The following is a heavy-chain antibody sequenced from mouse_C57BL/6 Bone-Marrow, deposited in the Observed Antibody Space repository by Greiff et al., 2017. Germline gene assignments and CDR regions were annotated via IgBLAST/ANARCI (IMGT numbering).Heavy chain of an antibody. Sequence: VQVVESGGDLVKPGGSLKLSCAASGFTFSSYGMSWVRQTPDKRLEWVATISSGGSYTYYPDSVKGRFTISRDNAKNTLYLQMSSLKSEDTAMYYCARHDSNYDYAMDYWGQGTSVTVSS. D-gene: IGHD2-5*01. J-gene: IGHJ4*01. CDR2: ISSGGSYT. CDR1: GFTFSSYG. V-gene: IGHV5-6*01. CDR3: ARHDSNYDYAMDY.